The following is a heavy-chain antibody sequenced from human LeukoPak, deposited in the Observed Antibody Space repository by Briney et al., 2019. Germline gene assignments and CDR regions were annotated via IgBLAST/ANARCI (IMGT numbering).Heavy chain of an antibody. V-gene: IGHV4-61*01. CDR3: ARVYYSNSYDYWYFDL. CDR1: GGSISSGYY. J-gene: IGHJ2*01. D-gene: IGHD6-13*01. Sequence: PSETLSLTCTVSGGSISSGYYWSWIRQPPGKGLEWIAYIYYSGSTNYNPSLKSRVTISVDTSKNQFSLKLSSVTAADTAVYYCARVYYSNSYDYWYFDLWGRGTLVTVSS. CDR2: IYYSGST.